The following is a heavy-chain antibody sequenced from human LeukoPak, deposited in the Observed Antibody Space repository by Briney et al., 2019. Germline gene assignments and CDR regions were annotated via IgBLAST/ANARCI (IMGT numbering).Heavy chain of an antibody. D-gene: IGHD4-17*01. J-gene: IGHJ3*02. CDR3: ATIQPDNGDYPDAFDI. CDR2: ISYDGSNK. Sequence: PGRSLRLSCAASGFTFSSYGMPWVRQAPGKGLEWVAVISYDGSNKYYADSVKGRFTISRDNSKNTLYLQMNSLRAEDTAVYYCATIQPDNGDYPDAFDIWGQGTMVTVSS. V-gene: IGHV3-30*03. CDR1: GFTFSSYG.